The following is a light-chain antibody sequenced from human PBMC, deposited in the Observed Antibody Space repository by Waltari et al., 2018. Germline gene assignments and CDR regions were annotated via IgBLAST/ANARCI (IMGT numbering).Light chain of an antibody. V-gene: IGKV3-15*01. CDR2: GAS. CDR3: QQYDKWLRYS. CDR1: QSISTH. Sequence: IVMTQSPATLSVSPGERATLSCRASQSISTHLAWFQEKPGQAPRLLIYGASTRATGVPARFSGSGSGTYFTLVISSLQSEDFAVYYCQQYDKWLRYSFGQGTKLEIK. J-gene: IGKJ2*01.